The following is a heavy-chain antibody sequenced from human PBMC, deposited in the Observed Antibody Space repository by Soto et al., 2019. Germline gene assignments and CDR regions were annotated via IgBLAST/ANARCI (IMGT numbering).Heavy chain of an antibody. CDR1: GHTLINYY. CDR2: IDPSGNGT. V-gene: IGHV1-46*01. D-gene: IGHD3-22*01. J-gene: IGHJ4*02. CDR3: AINYYDSSGYLY. Sequence: QVQLVQSGAEVKKPGASVKVSCKTSGHTLINYYMHWVRQAPGQGLDWLGKIDPSGNGTSYAERFQGRITLTSETSTKTVYVELSSLRSEDTDIYYCAINYYDSSGYLYWGQGTLVTVSS.